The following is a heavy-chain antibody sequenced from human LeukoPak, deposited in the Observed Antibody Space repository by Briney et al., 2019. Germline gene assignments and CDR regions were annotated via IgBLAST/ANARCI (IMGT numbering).Heavy chain of an antibody. D-gene: IGHD6-13*01. CDR3: ARDTYSSSWYNGMDV. Sequence: SETLSLTCTVSGGSISSGDYYWSWIRQPPGKGLEWIGYIYYSGSTYYNPSLKSRVTISVDTSKNQFSLKLSSVTAADTAVYYCARDTYSSSWYNGMDVWGKGTAVTVSS. CDR1: GGSISSGDYY. CDR2: IYYSGST. J-gene: IGHJ6*04. V-gene: IGHV4-30-4*02.